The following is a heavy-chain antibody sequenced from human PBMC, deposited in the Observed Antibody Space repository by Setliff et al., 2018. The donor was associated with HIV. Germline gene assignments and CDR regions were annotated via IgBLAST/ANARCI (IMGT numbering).Heavy chain of an antibody. V-gene: IGHV3-23*01. J-gene: IGHJ4*02. Sequence: GGSLRLSCAASGFTFGNYAMTWVRQAPGKGLEWVSGISGSGDTTNYADSVKGRFTISRDNSKNTLYLQMNSLRAEDTAVYYCAKDYSSGWFDYWGQGTLVTVSS. CDR1: GFTFGNYA. CDR2: ISGSGDTT. D-gene: IGHD6-19*01. CDR3: AKDYSSGWFDY.